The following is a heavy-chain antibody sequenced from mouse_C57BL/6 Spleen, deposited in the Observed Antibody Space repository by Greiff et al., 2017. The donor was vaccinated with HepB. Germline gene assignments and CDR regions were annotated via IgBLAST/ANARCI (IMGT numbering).Heavy chain of an antibody. CDR1: GYTFTSYW. D-gene: IGHD4-1*01. CDR2: INPSNGGT. CDR3: AREVNWDWYFDV. Sequence: QVQLQQPGTELVKPGASVKLSCRASGYTFTSYWMHWVKQRPGQGLEWIGNINPSNGGTNYNEKFKSKATLTVDKSSSTAYMQLSSLTSEDSAVYYCAREVNWDWYFDVWGTGTTVTVSS. J-gene: IGHJ1*03. V-gene: IGHV1-53*01.